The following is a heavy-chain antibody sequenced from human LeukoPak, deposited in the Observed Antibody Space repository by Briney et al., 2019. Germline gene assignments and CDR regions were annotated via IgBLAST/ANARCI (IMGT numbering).Heavy chain of an antibody. J-gene: IGHJ4*02. Sequence: ASVTVSCRASGYTFTGYYMHWVRQAPGQGIEWMGWINPNSGGTNYAQKFQGTVTMTRDTSISTAYMELSRLRSDDTAVYYCARATGTSNNDYWGQGTLVTVAS. CDR2: INPNSGGT. D-gene: IGHD1-1*01. CDR3: ARATGTSNNDY. CDR1: GYTFTGYY. V-gene: IGHV1-2*02.